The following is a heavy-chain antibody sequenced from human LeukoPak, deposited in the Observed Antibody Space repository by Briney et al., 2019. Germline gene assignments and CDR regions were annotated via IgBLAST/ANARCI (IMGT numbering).Heavy chain of an antibody. CDR3: ARDLLFAFDI. CDR1: GFTFSGYS. V-gene: IGHV3-21*01. Sequence: GGSLRLSCAASGFTFSGYSMNWVRQAPGKGLEWVSSISSSSSYIYYADSVKGRFTISRDNAKNSLYLQMNSLRAEDTAVYYCARDLLFAFDIWGQGTMVTVSS. J-gene: IGHJ3*02. CDR2: ISSSSSYI.